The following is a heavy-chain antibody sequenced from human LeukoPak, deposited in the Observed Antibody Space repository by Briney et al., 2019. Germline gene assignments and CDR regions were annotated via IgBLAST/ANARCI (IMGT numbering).Heavy chain of an antibody. CDR3: AREKYYYDSSGYYGY. CDR1: GFTFSSYW. V-gene: IGHV3-7*01. CDR2: IKQDGSEK. J-gene: IGHJ4*02. D-gene: IGHD3-22*01. Sequence: GGSLRLSCAASGFTFSSYWMSWVRQAPGKGLEWVANIKQDGSEKYYVDSVKGRFTISRDNAKNSLYLQMNSLRAEDTAVYYCAREKYYYDSSGYYGYWGQGTLVTVSS.